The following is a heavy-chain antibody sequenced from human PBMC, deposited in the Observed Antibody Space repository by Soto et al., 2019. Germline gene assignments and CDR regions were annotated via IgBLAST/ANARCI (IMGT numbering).Heavy chain of an antibody. CDR3: ARSVAVPGAHIDY. CDR2: VYYTGST. J-gene: IGHJ4*02. D-gene: IGHD6-19*01. Sequence: SETLSLTCSVSGGSISGSYWSWIRQSPGKGLEWLGYVYYTGSTNYSPSLRSRDSISVDTSKNEFSLRLSSVTAADTAVYFCARSVAVPGAHIDYWGQGTQVTVSS. V-gene: IGHV4-59*01. CDR1: GGSISGSY.